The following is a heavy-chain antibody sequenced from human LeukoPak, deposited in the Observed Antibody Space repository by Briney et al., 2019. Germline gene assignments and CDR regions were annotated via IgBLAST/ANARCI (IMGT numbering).Heavy chain of an antibody. CDR2: ISSDGRNT. CDR1: GFTFSSYS. V-gene: IGHV3-23*01. Sequence: PGGSLRLSCAASGFTFSSYSMNWVRQTPGRGLEWVSTISSDGRNTHYADSVRRRFTISRDDSKNTLSLQVSSLRAEDTAIYYCVTEVNSHGDFFGYWAQGIQVTVSS. J-gene: IGHJ4*02. D-gene: IGHD2-8*01. CDR3: VTEVNSHGDFFGY.